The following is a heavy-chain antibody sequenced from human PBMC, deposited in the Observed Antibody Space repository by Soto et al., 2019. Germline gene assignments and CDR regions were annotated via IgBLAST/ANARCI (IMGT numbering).Heavy chain of an antibody. CDR1: GFMFSSYG. Sequence: EVQLLESGGDLVQPGGSLRLSCAAAGFMFSSYGMSWVRQAPGKGLQWVATIHPSGGSTHYAESVRGRFTISRDNSRDTLYQQLNSLRPEATAVYYCAKVPPTGPPACGGQGPLVPVPS. CDR3: AKVPPTGPPAC. J-gene: IGHJ4*02. CDR2: IHPSGGST. D-gene: IGHD3-9*01. V-gene: IGHV3-23*01.